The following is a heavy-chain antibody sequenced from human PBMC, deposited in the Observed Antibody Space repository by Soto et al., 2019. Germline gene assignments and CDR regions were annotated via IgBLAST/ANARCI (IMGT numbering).Heavy chain of an antibody. CDR2: ISSSGGTT. Sequence: EVQLLESGGGLVQPGGSLRLSCAASGFTFNSYAMTWVRQAPGKGLERVSSISSSGGTTYDADSVKGRFTISRDNSKNTLYLHINILRAEDTAVYYCAKKGCLVLGVTTFDYYYYVMDVWGQGTTVTGSS. D-gene: IGHD3-10*01. V-gene: IGHV3-23*01. CDR1: GFTFNSYA. J-gene: IGHJ6*02. CDR3: AKKGCLVLGVTTFDYYYYVMDV.